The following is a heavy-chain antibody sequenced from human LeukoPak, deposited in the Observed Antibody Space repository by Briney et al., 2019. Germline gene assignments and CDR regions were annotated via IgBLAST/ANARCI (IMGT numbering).Heavy chain of an antibody. V-gene: IGHV1-69*01. Sequence: GASVKVSCKASGGTFSSYAISWVRQAPGQGLEWMGGIIPIFGTANYAQKFQGRVTITADESTSTAYMELSSLRSEDTAVYCCARDSGPVAGYFDYWGQGTLVTVSS. J-gene: IGHJ4*02. CDR1: GGTFSSYA. CDR3: ARDSGPVAGYFDY. CDR2: IIPIFGTA. D-gene: IGHD6-19*01.